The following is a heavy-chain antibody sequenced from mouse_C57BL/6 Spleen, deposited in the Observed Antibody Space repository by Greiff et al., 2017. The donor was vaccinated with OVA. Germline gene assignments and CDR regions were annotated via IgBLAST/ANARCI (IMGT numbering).Heavy chain of an antibody. CDR1: GYTFTSYG. CDR2: IYIGNGYT. CDR3: AREGAYYSNYVAYYAMDY. J-gene: IGHJ4*01. Sequence: VQLQQSGAELVRPGSSVKMSCKTSGYTFTSYGINWVKQRPGQGLEWIGYIYIGNGYTESNEKFKGKATLTSDTSSSTAYMQLSSLTSEDSAIYFCAREGAYYSNYVAYYAMDYWGQGTSVTVSS. D-gene: IGHD2-5*01. V-gene: IGHV1-58*01.